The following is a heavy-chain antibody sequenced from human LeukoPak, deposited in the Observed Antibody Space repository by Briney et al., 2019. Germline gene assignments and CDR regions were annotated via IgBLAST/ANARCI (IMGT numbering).Heavy chain of an antibody. CDR2: IDPSSSYI. D-gene: IGHD4-17*01. CDR1: GFTFSTYP. Sequence: GGSLRLSCSASGFTFSTYPMNWVRQAPGKGLEWVSSIDPSSSYIYYADSVRGRFTISRDNAQNSLYLQVNSLRAEDTAVYYCTRGSYGDYEYWGQGTLVTVSS. J-gene: IGHJ4*02. CDR3: TRGSYGDYEY. V-gene: IGHV3-21*01.